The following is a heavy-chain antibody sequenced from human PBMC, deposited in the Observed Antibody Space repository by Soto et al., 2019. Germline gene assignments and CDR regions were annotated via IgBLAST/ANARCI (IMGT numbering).Heavy chain of an antibody. Sequence: SETLSLTCAVSGYSISSSNWWGWIRQPPGKGLEWIGYIYYSGSTYYNPSLKSRVTMSVDTSKNQFSLKLSSVTAVDTAVYYCATGPRPTHVDYWGQGXLVTVYS. CDR2: IYYSGST. J-gene: IGHJ4*02. D-gene: IGHD2-15*01. CDR1: GYSISSSNW. V-gene: IGHV4-28*03. CDR3: ATGPRPTHVDY.